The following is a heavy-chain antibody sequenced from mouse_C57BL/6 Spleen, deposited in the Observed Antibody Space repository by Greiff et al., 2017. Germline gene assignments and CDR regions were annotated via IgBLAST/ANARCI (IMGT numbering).Heavy chain of an antibody. D-gene: IGHD2-4*01. CDR3: TTSYDYDGYYAMDD. CDR2: LDPEHGDT. CDR1: GFNIKDDY. V-gene: IGHV14-4*01. Sequence: VQLQQSGAELVRPGASVQLSCTASGFNIKDDYMNWVKQRPEQGLEWIGWLDPEHGDTEYDSPFQGKATIPADTSSNKAYRQLSSRTSEDTAVDYCTTSYDYDGYYAMDDWGQGTSVTVAS. J-gene: IGHJ4*01.